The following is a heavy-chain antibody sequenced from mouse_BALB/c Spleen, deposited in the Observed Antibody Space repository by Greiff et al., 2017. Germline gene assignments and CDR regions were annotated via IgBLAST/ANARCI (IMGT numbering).Heavy chain of an antibody. J-gene: IGHJ3*01. Sequence: EVMLVESGGGLVKPGGSLKLSCAASGFTFSDYYMYWVRQTPEKRLEWVATISDGGSYTYYPDSVKGRFTISRDNAKNNLYLQMSSLKSEDTAMYYCARAITTATRFAYWGQGTLVTVSA. D-gene: IGHD1-2*01. CDR3: ARAITTATRFAY. CDR1: GFTFSDYY. CDR2: ISDGGSYT. V-gene: IGHV5-4*02.